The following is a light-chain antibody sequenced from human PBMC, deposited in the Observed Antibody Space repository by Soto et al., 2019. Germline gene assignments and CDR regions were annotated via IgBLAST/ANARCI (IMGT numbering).Light chain of an antibody. V-gene: IGLV1-40*01. CDR1: RSNIGAGYD. CDR2: GNS. CDR3: QSYDRSLSGSV. J-gene: IGLJ3*02. Sequence: QSVLTQPPSVSGAPGQRVTISCTGNRSNIGAGYDVHWYQQLPGKAPKLLIFGNSHRPSGVPDRFFGSKSGTSASLAITGLHAEDEADYYCQSYDRSLSGSVFGGGTKLTVL.